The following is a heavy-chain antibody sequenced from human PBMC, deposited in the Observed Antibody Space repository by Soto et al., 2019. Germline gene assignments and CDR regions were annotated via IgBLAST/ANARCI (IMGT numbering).Heavy chain of an antibody. V-gene: IGHV3-21*01. CDR3: ARVFCGGDCFLDY. D-gene: IGHD2-21*02. Sequence: VGSLRLSCAASGFTFSSYSMNWVRQAPGKGLEWVSSISSSSSYIYYADPVKGRFTISRDNAKNSLYLQMNSLRAEDTAVYYCARVFCGGDCFLDYWGQGTLVTVSS. CDR1: GFTFSSYS. CDR2: ISSSSSYI. J-gene: IGHJ4*02.